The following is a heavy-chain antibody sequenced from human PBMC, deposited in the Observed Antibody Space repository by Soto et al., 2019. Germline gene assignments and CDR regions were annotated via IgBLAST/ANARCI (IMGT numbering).Heavy chain of an antibody. Sequence: LRLSCAASGFTFSSYSMNWVRQAPGKGLEWVSSISSSSSYIYYADSVKGRFTISRDNAKNSLYLQMNSLRAEDTAVYYCARVYSTGYYDGPFDYWGQGTLVTVSS. CDR1: GFTFSSYS. V-gene: IGHV3-21*01. CDR2: ISSSSSYI. CDR3: ARVYSTGYYDGPFDY. J-gene: IGHJ4*02. D-gene: IGHD3-22*01.